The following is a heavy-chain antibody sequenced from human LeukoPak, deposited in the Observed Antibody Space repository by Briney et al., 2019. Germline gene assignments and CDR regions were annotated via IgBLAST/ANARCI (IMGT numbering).Heavy chain of an antibody. J-gene: IGHJ4*02. CDR2: ISGSGVES. V-gene: IGHV3-23*01. CDR3: ANSGNYYDTSGHEY. CDR1: GFTYTSYA. D-gene: IGHD3-22*01. Sequence: GGSLRLSCAASGFTYTSYAMSWVRQAPGKGLEWVSGISGSGVESFYADSVKGRFTISRDNSRNTLYLQMNSLRAGDTAVYYCANSGNYYDTSGHEYWGQGTLVTVSS.